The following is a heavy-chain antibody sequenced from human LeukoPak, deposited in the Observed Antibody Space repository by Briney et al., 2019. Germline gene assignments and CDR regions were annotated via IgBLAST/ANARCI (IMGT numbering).Heavy chain of an antibody. CDR3: ARSYCSSISCRFDY. J-gene: IGHJ4*02. Sequence: ASVKVSCKASGYTFTSYDINWVRQATGQGLEWMGWMNPNSGNTGYAQKLQGRVTMTRNTSISTAYMELSSLRSEDTAVYCCARSYCSSISCRFDYWGQGTLVTVSS. D-gene: IGHD2-2*01. CDR1: GYTFTSYD. V-gene: IGHV1-8*01. CDR2: MNPNSGNT.